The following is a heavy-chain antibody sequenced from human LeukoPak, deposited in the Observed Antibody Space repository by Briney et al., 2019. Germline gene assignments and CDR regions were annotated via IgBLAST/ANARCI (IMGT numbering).Heavy chain of an antibody. CDR3: ARQSTPHGNFDY. CDR1: GFTLSSYA. J-gene: IGHJ4*02. D-gene: IGHD1-26*01. Sequence: GGSLRLSCAASGFTLSSYAMHWGRQPAGKGLEWVSAIGTAGDTFYPGSVKGRFTISRENAKKSLFLQMNSLRVEDTAVYYCARQSTPHGNFDYWGQGTLVTVSS. V-gene: IGHV3-13*01. CDR2: IGTAGDT.